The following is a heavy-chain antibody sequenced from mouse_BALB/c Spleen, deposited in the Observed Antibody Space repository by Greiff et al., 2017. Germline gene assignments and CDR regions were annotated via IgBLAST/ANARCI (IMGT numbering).Heavy chain of an antibody. V-gene: IGHV5-6-5*01. CDR3: ARGGTRLDY. CDR2: ISSGGST. D-gene: IGHD4-1*01. Sequence: EVKVVESGGGLVKPGGSLKLSCAASGFTFSSYAMSWVRQTPEKRLEWVASISSGGSTYYPDSVKGRFTISRDNARNILYLQMSSLRSEDTAMYYCARGGTRLDYWGQGTTLTVSS. CDR1: GFTFSSYA. J-gene: IGHJ2*01.